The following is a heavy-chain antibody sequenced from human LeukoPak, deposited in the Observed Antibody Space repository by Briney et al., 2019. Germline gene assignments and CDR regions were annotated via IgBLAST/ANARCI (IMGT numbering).Heavy chain of an antibody. CDR2: IKEDGSEN. CDR3: ATKEPSTSGWSY. Sequence: GGSLRLSCAASGFTFSRDWTAWVRQAPGKGLEWVANIKEDGSENNDVDSVKGRFTISSDNAVNSVDLQMNDLTAEDTGVYYCATKEPSTSGWSYWGQGTLVTVSS. D-gene: IGHD6-19*01. CDR1: GFTFSRDW. V-gene: IGHV3-7*01. J-gene: IGHJ4*02.